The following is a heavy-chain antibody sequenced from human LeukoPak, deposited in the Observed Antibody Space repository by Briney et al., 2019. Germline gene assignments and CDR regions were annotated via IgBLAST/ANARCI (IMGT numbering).Heavy chain of an antibody. CDR1: GYTFTGYY. Sequence: ASVKVSCKASGYTFTGYYMHWVRQAPGQGLEWMGWISAYNGNTNYAQKLQGRVTMTTDTSTSTAYMELRSLRSDDTAVYYCARDYCSSTSCYRYFDYWGQGTLVTVSS. V-gene: IGHV1-18*04. CDR3: ARDYCSSTSCYRYFDY. D-gene: IGHD2-2*01. CDR2: ISAYNGNT. J-gene: IGHJ4*02.